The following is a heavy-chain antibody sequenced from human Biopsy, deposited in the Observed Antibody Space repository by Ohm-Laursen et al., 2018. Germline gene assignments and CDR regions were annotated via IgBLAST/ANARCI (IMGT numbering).Heavy chain of an antibody. CDR3: AGRPWPNAFDI. CDR2: IYYSGST. J-gene: IGHJ3*02. Sequence: SETLSLTCTVSGGSISRDYWAWIRQPPGKGLEWIGYIYYSGSTNYNPSLKSRVTISVDTSRNQFSLKLSSVTAADTAVYYCAGRPWPNAFDIWGHGTMVTVSS. V-gene: IGHV4-59*01. CDR1: GGSISRDY. D-gene: IGHD5-12*01.